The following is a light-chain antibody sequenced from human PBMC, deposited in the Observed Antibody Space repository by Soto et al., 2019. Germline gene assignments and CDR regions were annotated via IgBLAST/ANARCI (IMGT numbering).Light chain of an antibody. J-gene: IGLJ2*01. V-gene: IGLV2-14*03. CDR2: DVS. Sequence: QPVLTQPASVSGSPGQSITISCTGTISDVGSYNYVSWYQQHPGKAPKVIIYDVSNRPSGVSNRFSGSKSGNTASLTISGLQAEDEADYYCSSYTRSSTLVFGGGTKLTVL. CDR3: SSYTRSSTLV. CDR1: ISDVGSYNY.